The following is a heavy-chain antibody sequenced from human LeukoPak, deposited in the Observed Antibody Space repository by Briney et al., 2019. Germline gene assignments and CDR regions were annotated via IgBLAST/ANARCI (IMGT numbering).Heavy chain of an antibody. D-gene: IGHD5-12*01. CDR1: GFTFSSYA. CDR3: AKDGGGYTLAGYYFDY. CDR2: LSGSGSDT. J-gene: IGHJ4*02. Sequence: GGSLRLSCAASGFTFSSYAMSWVRQAPGKGLEWVSGLSGSGSDTYYADSVKGRFTISRDNSKNTLFLQMNSLRAEDTAVYYCAKDGGGYTLAGYYFDYWGQGILVTVSS. V-gene: IGHV3-23*01.